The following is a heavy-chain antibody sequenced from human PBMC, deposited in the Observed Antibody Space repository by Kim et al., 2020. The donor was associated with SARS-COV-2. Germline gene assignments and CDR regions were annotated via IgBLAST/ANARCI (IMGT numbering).Heavy chain of an antibody. J-gene: IGHJ3*02. Sequence: ASVKVSCKASGYTFTSYGISWVRQAPGQGLEWMGWISAYNGNTNYAQKLQGRVTMTTDTSTSTAYMELRSLRSDDTAVYYCAREGRIVGATGAFDIWGQGTMVTVSS. V-gene: IGHV1-18*01. CDR3: AREGRIVGATGAFDI. CDR2: ISAYNGNT. CDR1: GYTFTSYG. D-gene: IGHD1-26*01.